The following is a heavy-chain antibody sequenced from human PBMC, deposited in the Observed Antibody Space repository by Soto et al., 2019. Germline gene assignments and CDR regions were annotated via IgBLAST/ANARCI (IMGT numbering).Heavy chain of an antibody. Sequence: QVQMVESGGGVVQPGMSLRLSCATSGFTFSSYGVHWVRQAPGKGLEWVAVIWDDGSNKYYADSVKGRFTISRDNSKNTLYLQMNSLRAEDTAVYYCAKGGYGDYNYYYGMDVWGQGTTVTVSS. V-gene: IGHV3-33*06. J-gene: IGHJ6*02. D-gene: IGHD4-17*01. CDR2: IWDDGSNK. CDR1: GFTFSSYG. CDR3: AKGGYGDYNYYYGMDV.